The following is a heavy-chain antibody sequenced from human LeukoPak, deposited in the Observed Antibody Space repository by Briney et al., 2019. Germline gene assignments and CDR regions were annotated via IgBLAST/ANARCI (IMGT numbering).Heavy chain of an antibody. V-gene: IGHV3-66*01. J-gene: IGHJ4*02. CDR1: GLSLSTTY. CDR3: GRITK. Sequence: GGSLRLSCAHPGLSLSTTYINWVRQAPGKGLAWVSVIESGGTTQYADSVRGRFTICRDNSKNTVFLQMNGLGLEDTAVYYCGRITKWGQGTLVTVSS. CDR2: IESGGTT.